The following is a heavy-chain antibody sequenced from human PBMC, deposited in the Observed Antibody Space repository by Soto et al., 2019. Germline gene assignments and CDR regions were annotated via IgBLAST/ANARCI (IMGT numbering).Heavy chain of an antibody. D-gene: IGHD2-21*01. CDR1: GGPTSSDNY. Sequence: SETLSLTCTVSGGPTSSDNYWSWIRQPPGKGLEWIGHIYYSGNTDYNPSLKSRLAISIDTSKNQFSLKLSSVTAADTAVYFCASSKYDVVAGSVWFDPWGQGTLVTVSS. CDR3: ASSKYDVVAGSVWFDP. CDR2: IYYSGNT. J-gene: IGHJ5*02. V-gene: IGHV4-30-4*01.